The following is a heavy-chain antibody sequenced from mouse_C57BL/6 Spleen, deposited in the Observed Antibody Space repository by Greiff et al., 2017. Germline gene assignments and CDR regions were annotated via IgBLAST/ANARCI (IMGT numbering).Heavy chain of an antibody. V-gene: IGHV1-7*01. J-gene: IGHJ4*01. CDR2: INPSSGYT. D-gene: IGHD3-3*01. Sequence: VQLQQSGAELAKPGASVKLSCKASGYTFTSYWMNWVKQRPGQGLEWIGYINPSSGYTKYNQKFKDKATLTADKSSSTAYMQLSSLTSEDSAVKYWARGCARSPCYYARDYWGQGTSVTVSS. CDR3: ARGCARSPCYYARDY. CDR1: GYTFTSYW.